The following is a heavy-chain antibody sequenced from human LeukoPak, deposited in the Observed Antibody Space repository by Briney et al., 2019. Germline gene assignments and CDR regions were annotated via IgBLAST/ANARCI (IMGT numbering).Heavy chain of an antibody. CDR3: ARGGYGEQSIFDY. Sequence: ASVKVSCKASGYTFTGYYMHWVRQAPGQGLEWMGWINPNSGATNYAQNFQGGVTMTRDTSISTAYMEMSRLRSDDTAVYYCARGGYGEQSIFDYWGQGTLVTVSS. V-gene: IGHV1-2*02. D-gene: IGHD4-17*01. CDR2: INPNSGAT. J-gene: IGHJ4*02. CDR1: GYTFTGYY.